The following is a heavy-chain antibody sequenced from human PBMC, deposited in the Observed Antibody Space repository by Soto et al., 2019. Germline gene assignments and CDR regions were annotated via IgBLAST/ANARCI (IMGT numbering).Heavy chain of an antibody. CDR3: AKEIQWQQLVRPYYYYGMGV. D-gene: IGHD6-6*01. CDR1: GFTFSSYA. J-gene: IGHJ6*02. Sequence: GGSLRLSCAASGFTFSSYAMSWVRQAPGKGLEWVSAISGSGGSTYYADSVKGRFTISRDNSKNTLYLQMNSLRAEDTAVYYCAKEIQWQQLVRPYYYYGMGVWGQGTTVTVSS. V-gene: IGHV3-23*01. CDR2: ISGSGGST.